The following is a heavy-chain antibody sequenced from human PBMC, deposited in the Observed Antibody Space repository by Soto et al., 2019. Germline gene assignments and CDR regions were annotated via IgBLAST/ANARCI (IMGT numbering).Heavy chain of an antibody. CDR1: GGSSSGYY. D-gene: IGHD6-13*01. CDR2: INHSRST. Sequence: QVQLQPGGAGLLKPSETRSLTCAVSGGSSSGYYWSWIRQPPGKGLDWIWEINHSRSTNYNPSLKSRVTISVDTSKNQFSLKLSSVTAADTAVYYCARDSSSSSTTEAFDIWGQGTMVTVSS. CDR3: ARDSSSSSTTEAFDI. J-gene: IGHJ3*02. V-gene: IGHV4-34*01.